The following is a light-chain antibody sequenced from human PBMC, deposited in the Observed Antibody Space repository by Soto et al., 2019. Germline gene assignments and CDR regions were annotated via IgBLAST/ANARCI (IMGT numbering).Light chain of an antibody. V-gene: IGLV1-47*01. CDR3: AAWDDSLSVL. J-gene: IGLJ7*01. CDR1: SSNIGRNY. Sequence: QAVVAQPPSASGTPGQRVTISCSGSSSNIGRNYVYWYQKLPGTAPKLLIYWDTQRPSAVPDRFSGSKSGTSASLTISGLRSEDEADYYCAAWDDSLSVLFGGGTQLTVL. CDR2: WDT.